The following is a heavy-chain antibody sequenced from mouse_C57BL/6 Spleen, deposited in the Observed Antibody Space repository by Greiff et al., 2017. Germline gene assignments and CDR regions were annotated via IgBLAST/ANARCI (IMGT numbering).Heavy chain of an antibody. CDR3: ARGVIYYDYDGYWYYDV. CDR1: GYSITSGYY. Sequence: DVQLQESGPGLVKPSQSLSLTCSVTGYSITSGYYWNWIRQFPGNKLEWMGYISYDGSNNYNPSLKNRISITRDTSKNQFFLKLNSVTTEDTATYYCARGVIYYDYDGYWYYDVWGTGTTVTVSS. D-gene: IGHD2-4*01. V-gene: IGHV3-6*01. J-gene: IGHJ1*03. CDR2: ISYDGSN.